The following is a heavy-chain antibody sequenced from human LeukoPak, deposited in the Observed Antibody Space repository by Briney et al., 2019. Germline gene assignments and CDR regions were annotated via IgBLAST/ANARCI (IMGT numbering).Heavy chain of an antibody. CDR1: GGSISSYY. V-gene: IGHV4-59*01. D-gene: IGHD6-6*01. CDR3: AREAYSSSYFDY. Sequence: SETLFLTCTVSGGSISSYYWSWIRQPPGKGLEWIGYIYYSGSTNYNPSLKSRVTISVDTSKNQFSLKLSSVTAADTAVYYCAREAYSSSYFDYWGQGTLVTVS. CDR2: IYYSGST. J-gene: IGHJ4*02.